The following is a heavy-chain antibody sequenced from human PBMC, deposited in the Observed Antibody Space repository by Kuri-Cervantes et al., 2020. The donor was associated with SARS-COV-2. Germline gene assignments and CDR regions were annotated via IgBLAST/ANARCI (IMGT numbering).Heavy chain of an antibody. V-gene: IGHV4-39*01. D-gene: IGHD5-12*01. CDR2: IYYSGST. CDR3: AGQLRLYSMDV. J-gene: IGHJ6*03. Sequence: GSLRLSCTVSGGSISSSSYYWGWIRQPPGKGLEWIGSIYYSGSTYYNPSLKSRVTISVDTSKNQFSLKLSSVTAADTAVYYCAGQLRLYSMDVWGKGTTVTVSS. CDR1: GGSISSSSYY.